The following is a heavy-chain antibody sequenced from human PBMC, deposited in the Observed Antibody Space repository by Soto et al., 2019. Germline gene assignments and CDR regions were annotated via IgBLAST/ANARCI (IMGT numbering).Heavy chain of an antibody. D-gene: IGHD4-4*01. CDR3: ASRAVTYYYYGMDV. CDR2: IDPSDSYT. V-gene: IGHV5-10-1*01. Sequence: PGEALKVCCKGSGYSFTSYWISWGRQMPGKSLEWMGRIDPSDSYTNYSPSFQGHVTISADKSISTAYLQWSSLKASDTAMYYCASRAVTYYYYGMDVWGQGTTVTVSS. J-gene: IGHJ6*02. CDR1: GYSFTSYW.